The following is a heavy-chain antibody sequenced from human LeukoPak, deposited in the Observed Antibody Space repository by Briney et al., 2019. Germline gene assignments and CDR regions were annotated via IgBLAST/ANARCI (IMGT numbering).Heavy chain of an antibody. CDR3: ARKGGRARTTVTTRFDY. CDR2: IYYSGST. D-gene: IGHD4-17*01. Sequence: RPSETLSLTCTVSGGSISSYYWSWIRQPPGKGLEWIGYIYYSGSTNYNPSLKSRVTISVDTSKNQFSLKLSSVTAADTAVYYCARKGGRARTTVTTRFDYWGQGTLVTVSS. CDR1: GGSISSYY. J-gene: IGHJ4*02. V-gene: IGHV4-59*01.